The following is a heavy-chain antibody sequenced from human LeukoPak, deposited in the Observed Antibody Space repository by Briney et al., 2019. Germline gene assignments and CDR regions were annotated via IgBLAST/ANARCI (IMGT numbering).Heavy chain of an antibody. CDR2: ISSSSTI. D-gene: IGHD5-18*01. Sequence: GGSLRLSCAASGFTFSSYSMNWVRQAPGKGLEWVSYISSSSTIYYADSVKGRFTISRDNATNSLYLQMNSMRGEDTTVYYCSRDPARGYNHGALYWGQGTLVTVSS. J-gene: IGHJ4*02. CDR1: GFTFSSYS. CDR3: SRDPARGYNHGALY. V-gene: IGHV3-48*01.